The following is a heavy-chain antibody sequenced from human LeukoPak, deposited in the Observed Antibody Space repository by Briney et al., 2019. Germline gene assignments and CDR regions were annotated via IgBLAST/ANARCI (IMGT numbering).Heavy chain of an antibody. J-gene: IGHJ5*02. D-gene: IGHD2-15*01. V-gene: IGHV3-7*01. CDR3: AREVVPDTPSWFDP. Sequence: GGSLRLSCAASGFNFRSHWMSWLRQTPVKGLEWVANIKQDGSEKYYVDSVKGRFTISRDNAQDSLYLQMNNLRAEDTAVYYCAREVVPDTPSWFDPWGQGILVTVSS. CDR1: GFNFRSHW. CDR2: IKQDGSEK.